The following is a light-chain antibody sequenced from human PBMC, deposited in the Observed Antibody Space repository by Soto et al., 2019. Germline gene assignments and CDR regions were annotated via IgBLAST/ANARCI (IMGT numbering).Light chain of an antibody. Sequence: EIVMTQSPLSLTVTPGDPASISCKSSQSLQHNNGNTLLDWDMQKPGQSPQLLIYLGSRRAPGAPDRVSGSGSGTDFTLRISTVEADDAAIYYCMQALQTPRTFGQGTKLEI. J-gene: IGKJ1*01. CDR2: LGS. CDR3: MQALQTPRT. V-gene: IGKV2-28*01. CDR1: QSLQHNNGNTL.